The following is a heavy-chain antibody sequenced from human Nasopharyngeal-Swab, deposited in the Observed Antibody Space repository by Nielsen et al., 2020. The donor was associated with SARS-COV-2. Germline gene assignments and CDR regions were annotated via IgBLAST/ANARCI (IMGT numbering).Heavy chain of an antibody. CDR2: IYYSGST. V-gene: IGHV4-61*01. D-gene: IGHD2-2*01. J-gene: IGHJ3*02. CDR1: GGSVSSGSYY. Sequence: SETLSLTCTVSGGSVSSGSYYWSWIRQPPGKGLEWIGYIYYSGSTNSNPSLKSRVTISVDTSKNQFSLKLSSVTAADTAVYYCARDPLVPAASDAFDIWGQGTMVTVSS. CDR3: ARDPLVPAASDAFDI.